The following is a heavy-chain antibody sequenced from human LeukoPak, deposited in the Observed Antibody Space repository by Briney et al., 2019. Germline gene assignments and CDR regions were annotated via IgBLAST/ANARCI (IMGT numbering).Heavy chain of an antibody. CDR2: INPNSSGT. CDR3: ASVPRGVAAGYYFDC. Sequence: ASVKVSCKASGGTFSSYAISWVPQAPGQGLEWMGWINPNSSGTNYAQKFQGRVTMTRDTSISTAYMELSRLRSDDTAEYYCASVPRGVAAGYYFDCWGQGILVTVSS. D-gene: IGHD6-13*01. J-gene: IGHJ4*02. CDR1: GGTFSSYA. V-gene: IGHV1-2*02.